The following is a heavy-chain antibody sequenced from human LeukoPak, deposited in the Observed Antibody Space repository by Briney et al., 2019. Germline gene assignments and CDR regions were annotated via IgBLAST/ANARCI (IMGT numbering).Heavy chain of an antibody. Sequence: PGGSLRLSCAASGFTFSSYAMSWVRQAPGKGLEWVSAISRSGDSTYYADSVRGRFTISRDNSRNTLYLQMNSLRAADTAVYYCAKSTFSMAATGDFDYWGQGTLVTVSS. D-gene: IGHD6-13*01. CDR2: ISRSGDST. CDR1: GFTFSSYA. J-gene: IGHJ4*02. CDR3: AKSTFSMAATGDFDY. V-gene: IGHV3-23*01.